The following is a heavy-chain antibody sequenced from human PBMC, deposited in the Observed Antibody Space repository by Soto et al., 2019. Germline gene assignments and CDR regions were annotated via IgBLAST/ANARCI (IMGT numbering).Heavy chain of an antibody. Sequence: QVQLQESGPGLVRPAETLSLTCSVSTGSMRTYYWTWIRQSPGKGLEWIGQISHTGRTKYNPSLESRVTISVDTSRKPFSLKLTSVSAADTALYYCARDDTTGLFDFWRQGTLVTVSS. D-gene: IGHD4-17*01. CDR3: ARDDTTGLFDF. CDR2: ISHTGRT. V-gene: IGHV4-59*01. CDR1: TGSMRTYY. J-gene: IGHJ4*02.